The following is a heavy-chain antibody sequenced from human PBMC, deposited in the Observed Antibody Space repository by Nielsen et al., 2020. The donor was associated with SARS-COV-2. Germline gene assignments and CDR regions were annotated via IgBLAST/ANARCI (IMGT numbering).Heavy chain of an antibody. CDR3: AREGSSWSFDY. J-gene: IGHJ4*02. D-gene: IGHD6-13*01. CDR1: GYTFSNYA. CDR2: INAGYVNT. Sequence: ASVKVSCKASGYTFSNYAMHWVRQAPGQRLELMGWINAGYVNTKYSQKFQGRVTITRDTSASTAYLELSSLRSEDTAVYFCAREGSSWSFDYWGQGTLVTVSS. V-gene: IGHV1-3*01.